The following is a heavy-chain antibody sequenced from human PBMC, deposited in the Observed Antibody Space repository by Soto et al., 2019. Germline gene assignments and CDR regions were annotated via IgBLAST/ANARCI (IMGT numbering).Heavy chain of an antibody. CDR3: ARERPDGCKLDP. V-gene: IGHV4-30-4*08. CDR1: GGSMRSGAFY. Sequence: PSETLSLTCTVSGGSMRSGAFYWSWVRQHPGKGLEWIGYIHYSGSTYYTPSLKSRVTISEDTSKNQFSLNLTSVTAADTAVYYCARERPDGCKLDPWGQGTLVTVSS. D-gene: IGHD6-19*01. J-gene: IGHJ5*02. CDR2: IHYSGST.